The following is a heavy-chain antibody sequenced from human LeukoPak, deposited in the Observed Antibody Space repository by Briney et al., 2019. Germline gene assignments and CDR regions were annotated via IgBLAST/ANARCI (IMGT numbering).Heavy chain of an antibody. V-gene: IGHV4-59*12. CDR3: ARDRSSGYCSSTSCYGVDY. CDR2: IYYSGST. Sequence: SETLSLTCTVSGGSISSYYWSWIRQPPGKGLEWVGYIYYSGSTNYNPSLKSRVTISVDTSKNQFSLKLSSVTAADTAVYYCARDRSSGYCSSTSCYGVDYWGQGTLVTVSS. CDR1: GGSISSYY. D-gene: IGHD2-2*01. J-gene: IGHJ4*02.